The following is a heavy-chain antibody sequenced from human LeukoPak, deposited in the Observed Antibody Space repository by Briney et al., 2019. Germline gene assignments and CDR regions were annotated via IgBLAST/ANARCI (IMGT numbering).Heavy chain of an antibody. CDR1: RFTFSSYG. J-gene: IGHJ4*02. CDR2: IWYDGSKK. Sequence: PGGSLRLSCAASRFTFSSYGMHWVRQAPGKGLEWVAVIWYDGSKKYYADSVKGRFTISRDNSKNTLYLQMNSLRAEDTAVYYCAKTEAVAGLHFDYWGQGTLVTVSS. V-gene: IGHV3-33*06. CDR3: AKTEAVAGLHFDY. D-gene: IGHD6-19*01.